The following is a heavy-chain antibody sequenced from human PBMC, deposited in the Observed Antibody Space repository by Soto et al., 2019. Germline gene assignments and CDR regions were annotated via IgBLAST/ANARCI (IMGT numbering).Heavy chain of an antibody. CDR2: IMPIFGTA. J-gene: IGHJ6*02. D-gene: IGHD2-2*02. CDR3: ARQGPVDIVVVPAAIPRSHYGMDV. Sequence: QVQLVQSGAEVKKPGSSVKVSCKASGGTFSSYAISWVRQAPGQGLEWMGGIMPIFGTANYAQKVQGRVTITADESTSTAYMELRSLRSEDTAVYYCARQGPVDIVVVPAAIPRSHYGMDVWGQGTTVTVSS. CDR1: GGTFSSYA. V-gene: IGHV1-69*01.